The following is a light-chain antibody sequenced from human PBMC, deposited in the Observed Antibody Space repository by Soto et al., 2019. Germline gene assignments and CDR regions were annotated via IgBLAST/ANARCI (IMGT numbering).Light chain of an antibody. CDR3: SSYTSSSTVV. CDR2: EVS. V-gene: IGLV2-14*01. CDR1: SSDFGGYNY. J-gene: IGLJ2*01. Sequence: QSALTQPASVSGAPGQSITISFTGTSSDFGGYNYVSWYQQHPGKAPKLMIDEVSNLPSGVSNRFSGSKSGNTASLTISGLQAEDEADYYCSSYTSSSTVVFGGGTQLTV.